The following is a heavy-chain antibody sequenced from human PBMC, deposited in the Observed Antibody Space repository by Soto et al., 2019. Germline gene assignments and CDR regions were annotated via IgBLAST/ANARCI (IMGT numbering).Heavy chain of an antibody. CDR3: ARELRCSGGSCYPGEDY. Sequence: SETLSLTCTVSGDSVTSENFFWTWIRQPPGKGLEWIGSIYHSGSTYYNPSLKSRVTISVDTSKNQFSLKLSSVTAADTAVYYCARELRCSGGSCYPGEDYWGQGTLVTVSS. CDR2: IYHSGST. D-gene: IGHD2-15*01. V-gene: IGHV4-38-2*02. CDR1: GDSVTSENFF. J-gene: IGHJ4*02.